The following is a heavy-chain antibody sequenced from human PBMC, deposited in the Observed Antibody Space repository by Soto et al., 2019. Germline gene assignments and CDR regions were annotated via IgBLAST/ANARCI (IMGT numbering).Heavy chain of an antibody. J-gene: IGHJ6*02. CDR3: ARDRGYDAHDYYYNAMDV. CDR2: IRGFSPYT. D-gene: IGHD3-10*01. CDR1: GFTFRTYT. Sequence: GVPLRHSSISSGFTFRTYTMNWVRQAPGKGLEWVSGIRGFSPYTFYAESVKGRFTISRDNAKNSLYLQMNSLRAEDTAVYYCARDRGYDAHDYYYNAMDVWGQGTTVTVSS. V-gene: IGHV3-21*01.